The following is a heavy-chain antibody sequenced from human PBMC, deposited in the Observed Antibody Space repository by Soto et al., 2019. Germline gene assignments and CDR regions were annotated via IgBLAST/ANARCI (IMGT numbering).Heavy chain of an antibody. CDR2: IIPIFGTA. D-gene: IGHD2-2*02. CDR1: GGTFSSYA. V-gene: IGHV1-69*06. J-gene: IGHJ5*02. Sequence: SVNVSCKASGGTFSSYAISWVRQAPGQGLEWMGGIIPIFGTANYAQKFQGRVTITADKSTSTAYMELSGLRSEDTAVYYCARELGYCSSTSCYTGWFDPWGQGTLVTSPQ. CDR3: ARELGYCSSTSCYTGWFDP.